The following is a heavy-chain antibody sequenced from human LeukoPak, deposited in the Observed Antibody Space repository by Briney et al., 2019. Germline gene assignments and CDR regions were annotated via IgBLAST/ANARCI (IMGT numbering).Heavy chain of an antibody. J-gene: IGHJ6*02. V-gene: IGHV3-9*01. D-gene: IGHD3-10*01. CDR2: ISWNSGSI. CDR3: ARDPMVRGVTPIYYYGMDV. CDR1: GFTFDNYA. Sequence: PGGSLRLSCAASGFTFDNYAMHWVRQAPGKGLEWVSGISWNSGSIGYADSVKGRFTISRDNAKNSLYLQMNSLRAEDTAVYYCARDPMVRGVTPIYYYGMDVWGQGTTVTVSS.